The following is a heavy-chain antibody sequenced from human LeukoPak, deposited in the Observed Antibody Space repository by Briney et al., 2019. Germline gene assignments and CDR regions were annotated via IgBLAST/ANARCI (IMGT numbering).Heavy chain of an antibody. J-gene: IGHJ4*02. CDR1: GGSISSSGYY. V-gene: IGHV4-31*03. D-gene: IGHD2-15*01. CDR3: ARDHLPGMVGYFDY. CDR2: IYYSGST. Sequence: SETLSLTCTVSGGSISSSGYYWGWIRQHPGKGLEWIGYIYYSGSTYYNPSLKSRVTISVDTSKNQFSLKLSSVTAADTAVYYCARDHLPGMVGYFDYRGQGTLVTVSS.